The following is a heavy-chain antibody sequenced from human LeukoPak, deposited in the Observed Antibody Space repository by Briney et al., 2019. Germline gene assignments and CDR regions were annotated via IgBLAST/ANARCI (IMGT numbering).Heavy chain of an antibody. J-gene: IGHJ4*02. D-gene: IGHD6-19*01. Sequence: PSETLSLTCTVSGGSISSNGYYWGWIRQPPGKGLDWIGSIYYSGSTYYNPSLKSRVTMSVDTSKNQFSLKLTSVTAADTAVYYCARDKAYSSYTTPFDSWGQGTLVTVSS. V-gene: IGHV4-39*07. CDR2: IYYSGST. CDR1: GGSISSNGYY. CDR3: ARDKAYSSYTTPFDS.